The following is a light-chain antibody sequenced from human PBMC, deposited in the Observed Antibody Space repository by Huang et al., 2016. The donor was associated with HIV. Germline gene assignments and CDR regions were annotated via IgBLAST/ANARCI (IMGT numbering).Light chain of an antibody. Sequence: EIVMTQSPATLSVSPGERATLACRASQSVDSNLAWYQQKPGQAPRLLIYGASTRATGIPARFSGSGSGTEFTLTISSLQSEDFVVYYCQQYNDWPPLTFGGGTKVEIK. CDR3: QQYNDWPPLT. V-gene: IGKV3-15*01. J-gene: IGKJ4*01. CDR2: GAS. CDR1: QSVDSN.